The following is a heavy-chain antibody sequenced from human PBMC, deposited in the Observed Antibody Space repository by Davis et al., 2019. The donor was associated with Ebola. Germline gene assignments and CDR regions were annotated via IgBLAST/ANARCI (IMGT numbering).Heavy chain of an antibody. CDR3: ASLRRTITGMDDGFDI. V-gene: IGHV5-51*01. CDR2: IYTGDSDT. CDR1: GNSFTSHW. Sequence: GESLKISCKDSGNSFTSHWIGWMRQMPGKGLEWMGIIYTGDSDTSYSPSFRGQVTISADKSMKTAFLQWSSLKASDSGMYYCASLRRTITGMDDGFDIWGQGTMVTVSS. J-gene: IGHJ3*02. D-gene: IGHD2-8*02.